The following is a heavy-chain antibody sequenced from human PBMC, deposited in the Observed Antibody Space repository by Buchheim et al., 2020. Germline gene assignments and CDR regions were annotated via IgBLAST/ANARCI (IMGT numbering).Heavy chain of an antibody. Sequence: QVQLVESGGGVVQPGRSLRLSCAASGFTFSSYAMHWVRQAPGKGLEWVAVISYDGSNKYYADSVKGRFTISRDHSKNTLYLQMNSLRAEDTAVYYCAKGGSSWYWGYWGQGTL. CDR3: AKGGSSWYWGY. V-gene: IGHV3-30-3*01. CDR2: ISYDGSNK. J-gene: IGHJ4*02. CDR1: GFTFSSYA. D-gene: IGHD6-13*01.